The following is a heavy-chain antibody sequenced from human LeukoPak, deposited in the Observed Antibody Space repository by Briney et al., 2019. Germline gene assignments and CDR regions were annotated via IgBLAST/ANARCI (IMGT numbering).Heavy chain of an antibody. CDR2: IWYDGSNK. CDR3: ARDRSYDFWSGYSTLDY. V-gene: IGHV3-33*01. D-gene: IGHD3-3*01. Sequence: GGSLRLSCAASGFTFSSYGMHWVRQAPGKGLEWVAVIWYDGSNKYYADSVKGRFTISRDNSKNTLDLQMNSLRAEDTAVYYCARDRSYDFWSGYSTLDYWGQGTLVTVSS. CDR1: GFTFSSYG. J-gene: IGHJ4*02.